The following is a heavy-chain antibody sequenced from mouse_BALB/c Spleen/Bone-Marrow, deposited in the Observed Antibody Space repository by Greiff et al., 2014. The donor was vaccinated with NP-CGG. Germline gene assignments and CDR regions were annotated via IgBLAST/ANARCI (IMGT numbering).Heavy chain of an antibody. J-gene: IGHJ1*01. CDR1: GYTFTSYV. D-gene: IGHD1-1*01. CDR2: INPYNDGT. Sequence: SGPELVKPGASVKMSCKASGYTFTSYVIHRVKQKPGQGLEWIGYINPYNDGTKYNEKFKGKATLTSDKSSSTAYMELSSLTSEDSAVYYCARGGYYGTSLYWYFDVWGAGTTVTVSS. CDR3: ARGGYYGTSLYWYFDV. V-gene: IGHV1-14*01.